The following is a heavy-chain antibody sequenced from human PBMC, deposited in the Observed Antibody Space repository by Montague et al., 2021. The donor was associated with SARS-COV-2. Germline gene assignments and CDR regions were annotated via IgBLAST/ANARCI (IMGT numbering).Heavy chain of an antibody. CDR3: AKGVSSGGEYSSYFDY. J-gene: IGHJ4*02. Sequence: SLRLSCAVSGFTFSSYAMSWVRQAPGKGLEWVSVISGSGGSTYYADSVKGRFTISRDNSKNTLYLQMNSLRAEDTAVYYCAKGVSSGGEYSSYFDYWGQGTLVTVSS. CDR2: ISGSGGST. V-gene: IGHV3-23*01. D-gene: IGHD3-10*01. CDR1: GFTFSSYA.